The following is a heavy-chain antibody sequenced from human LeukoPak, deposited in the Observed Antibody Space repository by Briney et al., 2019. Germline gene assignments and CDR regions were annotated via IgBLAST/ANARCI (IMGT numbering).Heavy chain of an antibody. D-gene: IGHD6-6*01. CDR2: INPRTGGT. CDR1: GYSFTDYY. Sequence: ASVKVSCKTSGYSFTDYYIQWMRQAPGQGLEWMGWINPRTGGTDYAQKFQGRVTMTRGTSISTAYMDLSSLRSDDTAVYYCAKGHIASQCNYFDYWGQGTLVTASS. V-gene: IGHV1-2*02. J-gene: IGHJ4*02. CDR3: AKGHIASQCNYFDY.